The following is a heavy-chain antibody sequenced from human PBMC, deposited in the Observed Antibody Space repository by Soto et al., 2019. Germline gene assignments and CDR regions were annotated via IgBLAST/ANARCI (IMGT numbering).Heavy chain of an antibody. V-gene: IGHV3-30*03. J-gene: IGHJ4*02. CDR3: ARVRIAAAGSSVYYFDY. D-gene: IGHD6-13*01. CDR2: LSNDGSNE. Sequence: GGSLRLSCVASGFTFSSYGMHWVRQAPGKGLEWVTLLSNDGSNEYYADSVKGRFTISRDNSKNTLYLQMNSLRAEDTAVYYCARVRIAAAGSSVYYFDYWGQGTLVTVSS. CDR1: GFTFSSYG.